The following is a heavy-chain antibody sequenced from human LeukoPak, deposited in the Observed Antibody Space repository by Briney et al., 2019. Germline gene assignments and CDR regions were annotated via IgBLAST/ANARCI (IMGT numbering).Heavy chain of an antibody. J-gene: IGHJ4*02. CDR1: GFTFSSYW. CDR3: ARTFRHGAFDY. CDR2: INSDGSST. D-gene: IGHD4-17*01. Sequence: PGGSLRLSCAASGFTFSSYWMHWVRQAPGKGLVWVSRINSDGSSTSYADSVKGRFTISRDNAKNTLYLQMNSLRAEDTAVYYCARTFRHGAFDYWGQGTLVTVSS. V-gene: IGHV3-74*01.